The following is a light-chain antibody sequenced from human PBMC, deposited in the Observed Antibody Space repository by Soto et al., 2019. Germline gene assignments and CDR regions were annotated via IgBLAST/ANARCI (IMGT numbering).Light chain of an antibody. CDR3: QQYGSSPRT. CDR2: GAS. Sequence: EIVLTQFPGTLSLSPGERATLCCRASQSVTSNSLAWYQQKVGRAPRVLIYGASNRATGIPDRFSGSGSGTDFTLTITRLEPEDFAVYFCQQYGSSPRTFGQGTRLAI. CDR1: QSVTSNS. J-gene: IGKJ5*01. V-gene: IGKV3-20*01.